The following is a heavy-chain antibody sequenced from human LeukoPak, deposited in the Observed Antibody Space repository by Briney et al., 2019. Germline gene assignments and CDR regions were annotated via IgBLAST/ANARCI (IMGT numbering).Heavy chain of an antibody. J-gene: IGHJ4*02. CDR1: GFTFSSYA. CDR2: ISGSGGST. Sequence: GGSLRLSCAASGFTFSSYAMSWVRQAPGKGLEWVSAISGSGGSTYYAQKFQGRVTMTRDTSTSTVYMDLSSLRSEDTAVYYCARWTTTFLDYWGQGTLVTVSS. CDR3: ARWTTTFLDY. V-gene: IGHV3-23*01. D-gene: IGHD1-1*01.